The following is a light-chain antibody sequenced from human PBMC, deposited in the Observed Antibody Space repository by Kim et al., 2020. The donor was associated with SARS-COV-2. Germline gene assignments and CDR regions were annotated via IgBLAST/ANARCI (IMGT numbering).Light chain of an antibody. CDR3: QKYNSGPYT. J-gene: IGKJ2*01. V-gene: IGKV1-27*01. Sequence: IDNYLAWYQQKSGKVPKLLIYGASTLQPGVPSRFSGGASGTDFTLTISSLQPEDVATYYCQKYNSGPYTFGQGTKLEI. CDR2: GAS. CDR1: IDNY.